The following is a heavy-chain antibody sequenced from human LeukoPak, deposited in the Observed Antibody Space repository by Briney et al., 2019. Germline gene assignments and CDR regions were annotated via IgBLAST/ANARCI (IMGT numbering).Heavy chain of an antibody. Sequence: GGSLRLCCATSGFTFSRHWMSWVRQAPGKGLEWVANINQDGSGKYYVDSVKGRFTISRDNAKNSLYLQMNSLRAEDTAVHYCARTSIAAAGTLLVYYYYMDVWGKGTTVTVSS. CDR2: INQDGSGK. D-gene: IGHD6-13*01. V-gene: IGHV3-7*01. CDR3: ARTSIAAAGTLLVYYYYMDV. CDR1: GFTFSRHW. J-gene: IGHJ6*03.